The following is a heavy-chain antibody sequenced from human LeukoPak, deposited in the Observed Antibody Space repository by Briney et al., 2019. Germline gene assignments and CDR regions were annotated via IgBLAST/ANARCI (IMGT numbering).Heavy chain of an antibody. CDR2: IGSGT. CDR3: AKVPAYYFDY. V-gene: IGHV3-23*01. CDR1: GFTFSSYA. Sequence: PGGCLRLSGGASGFTFSSYAMSWVRQAPGKGLEWVSAIGSGTYYADSVKGRFTISRDNSKNTLYLQMNSLRAEDTAVYYCAKVPAYYFDYWGQGTLVTVSS. J-gene: IGHJ4*02.